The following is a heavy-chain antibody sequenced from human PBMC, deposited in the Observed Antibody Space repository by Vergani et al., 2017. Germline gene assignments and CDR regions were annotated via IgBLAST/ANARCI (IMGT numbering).Heavy chain of an antibody. Sequence: EVQLVESGGGLVQPGRSLRLSCTASGFTFGDYAMSWFRQAPGKGLEWVGFIRSKADGGTTEYAASVKGRCTISRDDSISIAYLQMNSLKTEDTAAYYCTRDLVVVASTSYSYWFDPWGQGTLVTVSS. J-gene: IGHJ5*02. CDR1: GFTFGDYA. CDR3: TRDLVVVASTSYSYWFDP. D-gene: IGHD2-15*01. V-gene: IGHV3-49*03. CDR2: IRSKADGGTT.